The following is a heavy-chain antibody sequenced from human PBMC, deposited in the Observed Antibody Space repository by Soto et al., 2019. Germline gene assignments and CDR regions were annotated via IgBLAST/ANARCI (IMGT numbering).Heavy chain of an antibody. CDR1: VLIFRTYA. D-gene: IGHD6-13*01. V-gene: IGHV3-33*01. CDR3: ARERIAAAGPLDY. Sequence: PWWSLRLSCSASVLIFRTYAMNWLRQAPGKGLEWVAVIWSEGSEKYYADSVKGRFTISRDNSNNKMFLEMTSLRAKDTDLYYCARERIAAAGPLDYWGPGTLVTVSS. J-gene: IGHJ4*02. CDR2: IWSEGSEK.